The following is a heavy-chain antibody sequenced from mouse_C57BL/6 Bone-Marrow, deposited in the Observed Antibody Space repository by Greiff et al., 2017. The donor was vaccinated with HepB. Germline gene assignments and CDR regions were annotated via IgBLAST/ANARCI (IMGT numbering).Heavy chain of an antibody. CDR1: GYTFTDYY. V-gene: IGHV1-19*01. D-gene: IGHD4-1*01. CDR3: ARDSNWAWFAY. Sequence: VQLQQSGPVLVKPGASVKMSCKASGYTFTDYYMNWVKQSHGKSLEWIGVINPYNGGTSYNQKFKGKATLTVDKSSSTAYMELNSLTSEDSAFYYCARDSNWAWFAYWGQGTLVTVSA. J-gene: IGHJ3*01. CDR2: INPYNGGT.